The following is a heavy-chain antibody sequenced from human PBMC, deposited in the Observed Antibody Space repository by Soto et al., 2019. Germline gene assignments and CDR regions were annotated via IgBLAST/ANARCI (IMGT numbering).Heavy chain of an antibody. V-gene: IGHV3-30-3*01. D-gene: IGHD3-22*01. CDR2: VSYDGSKQ. Sequence: VRQAPGKGLEWVAVVSYDGSKQFYADSVEGRFTISRDSSKSTLYLHMDNLRDEDTAVYYCARDRVYYYDNSGYYNFDYWGQGTLVTVSS. J-gene: IGHJ4*02. CDR3: ARDRVYYYDNSGYYNFDY.